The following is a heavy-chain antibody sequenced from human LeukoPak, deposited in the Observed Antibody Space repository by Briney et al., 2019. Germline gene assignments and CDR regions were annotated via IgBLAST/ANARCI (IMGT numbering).Heavy chain of an antibody. Sequence: PSETLSLTCAVYGGSFSGYYWSWIRQPPGKGLEWIGYIYYSGSTNYNPSLKSRVTISVDTSKNQFSLKLSSVTAADTAVYYCARDRYYYGSGSHYYMDVWGKGTTVTISS. J-gene: IGHJ6*03. V-gene: IGHV4-59*01. D-gene: IGHD3-10*01. CDR2: IYYSGST. CDR3: ARDRYYYGSGSHYYMDV. CDR1: GGSFSGYY.